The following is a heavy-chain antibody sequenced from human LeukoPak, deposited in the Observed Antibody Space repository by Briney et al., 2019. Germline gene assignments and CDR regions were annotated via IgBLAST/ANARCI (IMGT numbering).Heavy chain of an antibody. J-gene: IGHJ5*02. D-gene: IGHD4-17*01. V-gene: IGHV4-31*03. CDR2: IYYSGST. Sequence: SQTLSLTCTVSGGSISSGGYYWSWIRQHPGRCLEWIGYIYYSGSTYYNPSLKSRVTISVDTSKNQFSLKLSSVTAADTAVYYCARVGYGDYVHWFDPWGQGTLVTVSS. CDR3: ARVGYGDYVHWFDP. CDR1: GGSISSGGYY.